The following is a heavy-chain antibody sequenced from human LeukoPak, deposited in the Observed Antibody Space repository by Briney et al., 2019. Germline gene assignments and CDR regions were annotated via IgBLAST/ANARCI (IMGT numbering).Heavy chain of an antibody. CDR3: ARIPSGILTGYFSYFDY. CDR2: ISGSGGTT. V-gene: IGHV3-23*01. J-gene: IGHJ4*02. CDR1: GFTFSSYA. D-gene: IGHD3-9*01. Sequence: PGGSLRLSRAASGFTFSSYAMSWVRQAPGKGLEWVSAISGSGGTTYYADSVKGRFTISRDNSKNTPYLQMNSLRAEDTAVYYCARIPSGILTGYFSYFDYWGQGTLVTVSS.